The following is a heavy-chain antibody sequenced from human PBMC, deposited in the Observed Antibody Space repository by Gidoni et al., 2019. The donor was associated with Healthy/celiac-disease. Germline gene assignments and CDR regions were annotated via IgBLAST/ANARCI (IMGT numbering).Heavy chain of an antibody. CDR1: GYTFTGYY. D-gene: IGHD6-13*01. CDR2: INPNSGGT. CDR3: ARDFKTAAGKPPYYYYYMDV. V-gene: IGHV1-2*02. Sequence: QVQLVQSGAEVKKPGASVKVSCKASGYTFTGYYMHWVRQAPEQGLEWMGWINPNSGGTNYAQKFQGRVTMTRDTSISTAYMELSRLRSDDTAVYYCARDFKTAAGKPPYYYYYMDVWGKGTTVTVSS. J-gene: IGHJ6*03.